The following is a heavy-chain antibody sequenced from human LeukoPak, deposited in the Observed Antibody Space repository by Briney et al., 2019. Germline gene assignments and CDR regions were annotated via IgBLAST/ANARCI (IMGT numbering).Heavy chain of an antibody. J-gene: IGHJ5*02. Sequence: PSETLSLTCAVSGGSISSGDYYWSWIRQPPGKGLEWIGYIYYSGSTYYNPSLKSRVTISVDTSKNQFSLKLSSVTAADTAVYYCARPLRFLEFNWFDPWGQGTLVTVSS. CDR1: GGSISSGDYY. CDR2: IYYSGST. V-gene: IGHV4-30-4*08. D-gene: IGHD3-3*01. CDR3: ARPLRFLEFNWFDP.